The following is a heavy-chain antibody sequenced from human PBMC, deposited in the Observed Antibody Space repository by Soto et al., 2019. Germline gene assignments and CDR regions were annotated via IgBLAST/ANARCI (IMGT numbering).Heavy chain of an antibody. CDR1: GGSFSGYY. Sequence: SETLSLTCAVYGGSFSGYYWSWIRQPPGKGLEWIGEINHSGSTNYNPSLKSRVTISVDTSKNQFSLKLSSVTAADTAVYYCAREGGSGSYSYYYYYMDVWGKGTTVTVSS. CDR3: AREGGSGSYSYYYYYMDV. CDR2: INHSGST. D-gene: IGHD3-10*01. V-gene: IGHV4-34*01. J-gene: IGHJ6*03.